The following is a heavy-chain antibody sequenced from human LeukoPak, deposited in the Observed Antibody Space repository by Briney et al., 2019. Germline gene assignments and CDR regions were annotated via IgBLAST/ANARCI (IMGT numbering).Heavy chain of an antibody. Sequence: SGGSLRLSCAASGFTFRSYAIYWVRQAPGKGLEWVSGISGSGGDTYFADSVRGRFTIFRDNSKNTVFLQMDSLRAEDTAVYYCAKTTDGCSSGRYPGWPIDYWGQGTLVTVSS. CDR3: AKTTDGCSSGRYPGWPIDY. J-gene: IGHJ4*02. D-gene: IGHD6-19*01. CDR1: GFTFRSYA. V-gene: IGHV3-23*01. CDR2: ISGSGGDT.